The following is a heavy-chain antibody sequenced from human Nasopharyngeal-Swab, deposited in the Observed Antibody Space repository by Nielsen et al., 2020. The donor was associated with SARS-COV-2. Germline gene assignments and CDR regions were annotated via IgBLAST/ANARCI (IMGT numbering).Heavy chain of an antibody. V-gene: IGHV4-34*01. Sequence: WIRQPLGKGLEWIGEINHSGSTNYNPSLKSRVTISVDTSKNQFSLKLSSVTAADTAVYYCARGPTQQLVRDYWGQGTLVTVSS. CDR3: ARGPTQQLVRDY. CDR2: INHSGST. J-gene: IGHJ4*02. D-gene: IGHD6-13*01.